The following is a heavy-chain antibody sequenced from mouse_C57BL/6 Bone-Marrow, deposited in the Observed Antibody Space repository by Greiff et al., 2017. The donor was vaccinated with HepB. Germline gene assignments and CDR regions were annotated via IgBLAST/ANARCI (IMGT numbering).Heavy chain of an antibody. V-gene: IGHV2-9*01. J-gene: IGHJ4*01. CDR2: IWGGGST. D-gene: IGHD2-1*01. CDR1: GFSLTSYG. CDR3: AKHEGDGNSYYYAMDY. Sequence: VQRVESGPGLVAPSQSLSITCTVSGFSLTSYGVDWVRQPPGKGLEWLGVIWGGGSTNYNSALMSRLSISKDNSKSQVFLKMNSLQTDDTAMYYCAKHEGDGNSYYYAMDYWGQGTSVTVYS.